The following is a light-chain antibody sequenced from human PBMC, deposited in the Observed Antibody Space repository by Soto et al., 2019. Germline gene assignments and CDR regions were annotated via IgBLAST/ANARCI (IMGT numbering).Light chain of an antibody. V-gene: IGKV3-15*01. CDR1: QGVSSY. CDR3: QQDNNWPRT. J-gene: IGKJ1*01. CDR2: GAS. Sequence: EIVMTQSPATLSVSPGERATLSCRASQGVSSYLAWYQQKPGQAPSLLIYGASTRATGIPARFSGSGSGTEFTLTLSSLQSEDFAVYYCQQDNNWPRTFGQGTKVEIK.